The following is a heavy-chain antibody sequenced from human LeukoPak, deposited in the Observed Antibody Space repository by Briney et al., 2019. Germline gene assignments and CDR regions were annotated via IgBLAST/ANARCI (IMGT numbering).Heavy chain of an antibody. V-gene: IGHV4-59*12. CDR3: AKSNGYGLVDI. CDR2: IFYSGTT. D-gene: IGHD3-10*01. CDR1: GGSISNYY. J-gene: IGHJ3*02. Sequence: PSETLSLTCTVSGGSISNYYWSWIRQPPGKGLEWIGFIFYSGTTNYNPSLKSRVTISLDTSRNQFSLKLNSVTAAAAVYYCAKSNGYGLVDIWGQGTMVTVSS.